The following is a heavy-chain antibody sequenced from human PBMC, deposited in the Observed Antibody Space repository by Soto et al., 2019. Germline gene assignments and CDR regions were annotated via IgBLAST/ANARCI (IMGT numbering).Heavy chain of an antibody. CDR2: IYYSGST. CDR3: ARHQSHSSSYVDP. V-gene: IGHV4-59*08. Sequence: SETLSLTCTVSGGSISSYYWSWIRQPPGKGLEWIGYIYYSGSTNYNPSLKSRVTISVDTSKNQFSLKLSSVTAADTAVYYCARHQSHSSSYVDPWGQGTLVTVSS. D-gene: IGHD6-13*01. CDR1: GGSISSYY. J-gene: IGHJ5*02.